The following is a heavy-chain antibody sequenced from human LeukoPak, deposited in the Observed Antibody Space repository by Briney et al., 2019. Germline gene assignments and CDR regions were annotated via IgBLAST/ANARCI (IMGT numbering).Heavy chain of an antibody. CDR1: GYTFISYG. D-gene: IGHD3-10*01. J-gene: IGHJ6*02. V-gene: IGHV1-69*04. CDR2: IIPILGIA. CDR3: ASNRFGESGCIDV. Sequence: SVKVSCTASGYTFISYGITWVRQAPGQGLEWMGRIIPILGIANYAQKFQGRVTITADKSTSTAYMELSSLRSEDTAVYYCASNRFGESGCIDVWGQGTTVTVSS.